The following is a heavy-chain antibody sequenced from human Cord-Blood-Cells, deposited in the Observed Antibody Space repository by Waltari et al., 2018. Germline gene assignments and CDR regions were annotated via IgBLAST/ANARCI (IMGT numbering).Heavy chain of an antibody. CDR3: ARGLYYYGSGSYYNYFDY. J-gene: IGHJ4*02. CDR2: INWNGGRT. CDR1: GFTFDDYG. Sequence: EVQLVESGGGVVRPGGSLRLSCAASGFTFDDYGMSWVRQAPGKGLEWVSGINWNGGRTCYADAVKGRFTMSGDNAKNSLYLQMNSLRAEDTASYYCARGLYYYGSGSYYNYFDYWGQGTLVTVSS. V-gene: IGHV3-20*04. D-gene: IGHD3-10*01.